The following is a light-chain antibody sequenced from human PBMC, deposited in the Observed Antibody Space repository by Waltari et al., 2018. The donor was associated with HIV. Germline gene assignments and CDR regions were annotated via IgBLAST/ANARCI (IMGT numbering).Light chain of an antibody. CDR2: SAS. CDR3: QQSYSTPRT. J-gene: IGKJ1*01. CDR1: QTITSH. V-gene: IGKV1-39*01. Sequence: DIRMIQSPSSLSASVGERVTIACRPRQTITSHLSWYQQKSGKAPHLLIYSASNLQSGVPSRFSGSRSGTYFTLSIATLQPEDVATYYCQQSYSTPRTFGQGTRVEI.